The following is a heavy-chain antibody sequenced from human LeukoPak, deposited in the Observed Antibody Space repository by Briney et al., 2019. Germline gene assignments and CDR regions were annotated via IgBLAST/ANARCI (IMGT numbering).Heavy chain of an antibody. Sequence: GGSLRLSCAAPGFTFSTYSMNWVRQAPGKGLEWVSSIGSSNSYIYYADSVKGRFTISRDNAKNSLYLQMNSLRAEDTAVYYCARDLSSSWYSGAYYYYYMDVWGKGTTVTVSS. CDR3: ARDLSSSWYSGAYYYYYMDV. D-gene: IGHD1-26*01. CDR2: IGSSNSYI. J-gene: IGHJ6*03. CDR1: GFTFSTYS. V-gene: IGHV3-21*01.